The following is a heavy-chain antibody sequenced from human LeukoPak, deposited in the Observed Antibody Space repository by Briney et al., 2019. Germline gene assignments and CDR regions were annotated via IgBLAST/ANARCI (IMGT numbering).Heavy chain of an antibody. D-gene: IGHD6-13*01. CDR3: AGMQYSSSWAAFDY. V-gene: IGHV3-21*04. CDR1: GFTFSSYN. J-gene: IGHJ4*02. CDR2: ISSSRSNI. Sequence: GGSLRLSCAASGFTFSSYNMNWVRQAPGKGLEWVSSISSSRSNIYYADSVKGRFTISRDNAKNSLYLQMNSLRAEDTAVYYCAGMQYSSSWAAFDYWGQGTLVIVSS.